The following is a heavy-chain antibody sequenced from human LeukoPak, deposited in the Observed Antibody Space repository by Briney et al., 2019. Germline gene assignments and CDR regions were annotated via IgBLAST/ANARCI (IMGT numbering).Heavy chain of an antibody. V-gene: IGHV3-48*03. Sequence: GGSLRLSCAASGFTFSSYEMNWVRQAPGKGLEWVSYISSSGSTIYYADSVKGRFTISRDNAKNSLYLQMNSLRAEDTAVYYCARDNGYCTGGTCRLDYWGQGALVTVSS. CDR1: GFTFSSYE. CDR2: ISSSGSTI. J-gene: IGHJ4*02. CDR3: ARDNGYCTGGTCRLDY. D-gene: IGHD2-15*01.